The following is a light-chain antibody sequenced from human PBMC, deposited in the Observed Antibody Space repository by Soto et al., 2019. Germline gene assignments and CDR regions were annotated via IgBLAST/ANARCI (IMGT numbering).Light chain of an antibody. CDR2: AAS. J-gene: IGKJ2*01. CDR1: QSRSNY. Sequence: DIQMTQPPSSLSASVGDRVTITCRASQSRSNYLNWYEQKPGKAPKLLIYAASSLQSGVPSRFSGSRSGTDFPLTITSLQPDQFATHYYHQSYSTPYTFGQGTQLEIK. CDR3: HQSYSTPYT. V-gene: IGKV1-39*01.